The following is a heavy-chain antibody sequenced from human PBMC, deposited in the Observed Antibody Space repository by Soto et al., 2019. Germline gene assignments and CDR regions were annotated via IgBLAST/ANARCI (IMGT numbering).Heavy chain of an antibody. V-gene: IGHV1-69*13. J-gene: IGHJ4*02. Sequence: SVKVSCKASGGTFSSYAISWVRQAPGQGLEWMGGIIPIFGTANYAQKFQGRVTITADESTSTAYMELSSLRSEDTAVYSCARAGYYDSSGYVPFDYWGQGTLVTVSS. CDR2: IIPIFGTA. CDR1: GGTFSSYA. D-gene: IGHD3-22*01. CDR3: ARAGYYDSSGYVPFDY.